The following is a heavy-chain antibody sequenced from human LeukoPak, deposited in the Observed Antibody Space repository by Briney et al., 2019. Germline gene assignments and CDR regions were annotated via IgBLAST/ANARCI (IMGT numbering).Heavy chain of an antibody. Sequence: PSETLSLTCTVSGGSISSYYWSWIRQPPGKGLEWIGYIDYSGSTNYNPSLKSRVNILVDTSKKQFSLKLSSVTAADTAVYYCARGRGMVRGVNDYWGQGTLVTVSS. CDR2: IDYSGST. CDR3: ARGRGMVRGVNDY. D-gene: IGHD3-10*01. V-gene: IGHV4-59*12. J-gene: IGHJ4*02. CDR1: GGSISSYY.